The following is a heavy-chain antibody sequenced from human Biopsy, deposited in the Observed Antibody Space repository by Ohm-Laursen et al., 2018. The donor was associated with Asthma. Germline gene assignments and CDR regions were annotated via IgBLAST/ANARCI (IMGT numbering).Heavy chain of an antibody. CDR2: VNHRGST. D-gene: IGHD6-19*01. CDR1: GGSFSNYY. V-gene: IGHV4-34*01. J-gene: IGHJ5*02. CDR3: ARASVAASSNWFDP. Sequence: SETLSLTCAVYGGSFSNYYWTWIRQPPGKGLEWIGEVNHRGSTNYNPSLKSRVTLSVDTSKNQFSLKLSSVTAADTAVYYCARASVAASSNWFDPWGQGTLVTVSS.